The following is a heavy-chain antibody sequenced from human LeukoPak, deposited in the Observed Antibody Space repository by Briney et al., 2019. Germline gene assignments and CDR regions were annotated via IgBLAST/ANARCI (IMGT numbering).Heavy chain of an antibody. CDR2: ISWNSGSI. D-gene: IGHD3-22*01. CDR1: GFTFDDYA. V-gene: IGHV3-9*01. CDR3: GLGGFYDSSGLDY. J-gene: IGHJ4*02. Sequence: PGRSLRLSCAASGFTFDDYAMHWVRQAPGKGLEWVSGISWNSGSIGYADSVKGRFTISRDNAKNSLYLQMNSLRAEDTALYYCGLGGFYDSSGLDYWGQGTLVTVSS.